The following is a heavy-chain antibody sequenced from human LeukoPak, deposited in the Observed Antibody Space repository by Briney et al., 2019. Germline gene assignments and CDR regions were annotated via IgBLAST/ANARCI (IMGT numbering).Heavy chain of an antibody. CDR2: ISATGNT. Sequence: SETLSLTCTVSSGSISNYHWSWIGQPAGKGLEWIGRISATGNTNYNPSLTSRVTISVDKSKNQFSLNLNSVTAADTAVYFCARVNSSGSFHDYWGQGARVTVSS. J-gene: IGHJ4*02. CDR3: ARVNSSGSFHDY. V-gene: IGHV4-4*07. CDR1: SGSISNYH. D-gene: IGHD6-19*01.